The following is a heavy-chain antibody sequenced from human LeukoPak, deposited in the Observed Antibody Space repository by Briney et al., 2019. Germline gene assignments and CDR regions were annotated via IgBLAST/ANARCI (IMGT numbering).Heavy chain of an antibody. V-gene: IGHV3-30*18. D-gene: IGHD4-17*01. CDR1: GFTFSSYG. CDR2: ISYDGSNK. CDR3: AKDHHDYGDYRDLPDYFDY. J-gene: IGHJ4*02. Sequence: GGSLRLSCAASGFTFSSYGMHWVRQAPGKGLEWVAVISYDGSNKYYADSVKGRFTISRDNSKNTLYLQMNSLRAEDTAVYYCAKDHHDYGDYRDLPDYFDYWGQGTLVTVFS.